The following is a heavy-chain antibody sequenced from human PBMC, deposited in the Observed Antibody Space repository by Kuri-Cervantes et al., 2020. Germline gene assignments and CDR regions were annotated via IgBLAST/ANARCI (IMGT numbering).Heavy chain of an antibody. D-gene: IGHD6-13*01. V-gene: IGHV3-74*01. CDR2: INGDGSDT. J-gene: IGHJ4*02. Sequence: LSLTCAASGFTPSRNWMHWVRLVPGKGLEWVSCINGDGSDTRCADSVRGRFTISRDNAKNTLYLQMNSLRAEDTAVYFCARYTFSNSWYADYWGQGTLVTVSS. CDR3: ARYTFSNSWYADY. CDR1: GFTPSRNW.